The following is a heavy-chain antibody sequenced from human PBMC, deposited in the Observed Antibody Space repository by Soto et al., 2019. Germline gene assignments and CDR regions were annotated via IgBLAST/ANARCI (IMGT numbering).Heavy chain of an antibody. CDR3: ARDRAGYCSSTSCARYFQH. CDR2: ISAYNGNT. Sequence: QVQLVQSGAEVKKPGASVKVSCKASGYTFTSYGISWVRQAPGQGLEWMGWISAYNGNTNYAQKLQGRVTMTTDTSTSPAYMGLRSLRSDDTAVYYCARDRAGYCSSTSCARYFQHWGQGTLVTVSS. CDR1: GYTFTSYG. J-gene: IGHJ1*01. V-gene: IGHV1-18*01. D-gene: IGHD2-2*01.